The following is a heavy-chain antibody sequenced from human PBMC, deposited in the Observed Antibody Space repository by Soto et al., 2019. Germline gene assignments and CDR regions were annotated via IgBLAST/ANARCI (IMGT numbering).Heavy chain of an antibody. Sequence: SETLSLTCAVSGGSISSSNWWSWVRQPPGKGLEWIGEIYHSGSTNYNPSLKSRVTISIDRSKNQFSLNLNSVTAADTGVYYCARGGDGYSSFFDYWGQGTLVTVS. D-gene: IGHD4-4*01. J-gene: IGHJ4*02. V-gene: IGHV4-4*02. CDR2: IYHSGST. CDR3: ARGGDGYSSFFDY. CDR1: GGSISSSNW.